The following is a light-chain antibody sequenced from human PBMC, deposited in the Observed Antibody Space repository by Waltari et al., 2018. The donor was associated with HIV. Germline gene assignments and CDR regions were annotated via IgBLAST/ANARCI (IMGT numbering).Light chain of an antibody. CDR3: QQYSNYSWT. CDR1: LSISRW. V-gene: IGKV1-5*03. CDR2: KAS. J-gene: IGKJ1*01. Sequence: DIQMTQSPYPLSASVGDRVTTTSRASLSISRWLAWYQQKPGKAPKLLIYKASSLESGVPSRFNGSGSGTEFTLTISSLQPDYFSTYYCQQYSNYSWTFGRGNKVEFK.